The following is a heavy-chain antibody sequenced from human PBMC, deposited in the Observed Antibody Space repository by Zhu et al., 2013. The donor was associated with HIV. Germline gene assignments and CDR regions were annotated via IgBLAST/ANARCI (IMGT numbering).Heavy chain of an antibody. J-gene: IGHJ5*02. CDR2: IIPIFGSA. CDR3: IRRAFYYDRSWFDP. Sequence: QVQLVQSGAEVKKPGASVKVSCKASGYTFTSHDITWVRQAPGQGPEWMGGIIPIFGSANYAQRFQGRVTITADESTRTAYMELSTLRSEDTAVYYCIRRAFYYDRSWFDPWGQGTLVTVSS. D-gene: IGHD3-22*01. V-gene: IGHV1-69*01. CDR1: GYTFTSHD.